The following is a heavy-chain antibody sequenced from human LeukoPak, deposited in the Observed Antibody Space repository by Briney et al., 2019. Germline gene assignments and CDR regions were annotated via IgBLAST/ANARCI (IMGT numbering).Heavy chain of an antibody. J-gene: IGHJ6*03. CDR3: ARLPAAGTHSYYYYYYMDV. CDR2: IYPDDSDT. Sequence: GESLKISCKGSGYSFASYWIGWVRQMPGKGLEWMGIIYPDDSDTRYSPSFQGQVTISADKSISTAYLQWSSLKASDTATYYCARLPAAGTHSYYYYYYMDVWGKGTTVTVSS. CDR1: GYSFASYW. V-gene: IGHV5-51*01. D-gene: IGHD6-13*01.